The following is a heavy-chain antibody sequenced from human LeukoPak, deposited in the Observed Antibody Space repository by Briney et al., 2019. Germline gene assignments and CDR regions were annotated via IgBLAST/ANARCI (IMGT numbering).Heavy chain of an antibody. V-gene: IGHV4-30-2*01. D-gene: IGHD6-13*01. CDR1: GGSISSGGYY. J-gene: IGHJ2*01. CDR2: IYHSGST. CDR3: ARAAAPGSSWSPPRYFDL. Sequence: PSQTLSLTCTVSGGSISSGGYYWSWIRQPPGKGLEWIGYIYHSGSTYYNPSLKSRATISVDTSKNQFSLELSSVTAADTAVYYCARAAAPGSSWSPPRYFDLWGRGTLVTVSS.